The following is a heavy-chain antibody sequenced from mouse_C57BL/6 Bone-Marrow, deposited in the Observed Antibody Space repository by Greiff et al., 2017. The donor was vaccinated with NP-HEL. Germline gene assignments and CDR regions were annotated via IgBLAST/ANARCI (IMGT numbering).Heavy chain of an antibody. CDR3: SGVITTVDYYALDY. D-gene: IGHD1-1*01. CDR1: GYTFTSYG. CDR2: INPRSGNT. Sequence: QVQLQQSGAELARPGASVKLSCKASGYTFTSYGISWVKQRTGQGLEWIGEINPRSGNTYYNEKFKGKATLTADKSSSTAYVELRSLTSEDSATYFYSGVITTVDYYALDYWGQGTSVTVSS. J-gene: IGHJ4*01. V-gene: IGHV1-81*01.